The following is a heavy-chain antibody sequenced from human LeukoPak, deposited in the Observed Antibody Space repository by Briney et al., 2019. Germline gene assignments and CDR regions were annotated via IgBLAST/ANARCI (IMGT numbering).Heavy chain of an antibody. CDR3: ARDPDPTYYYYYGMDV. Sequence: SETLSLTCAVYGGSFSGYYWSWIRQPPGKGLEWIGEINHSGSTNYNPSLKRRVTISVDTSKNQFSLKLSSVTAADTAVYYCARDPDPTYYYYYGMDVWGQGTTVTVSS. CDR1: GGSFSGYY. J-gene: IGHJ6*02. CDR2: INHSGST. V-gene: IGHV4-34*01.